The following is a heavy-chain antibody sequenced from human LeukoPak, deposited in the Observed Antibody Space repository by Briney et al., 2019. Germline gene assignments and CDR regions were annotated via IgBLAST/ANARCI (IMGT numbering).Heavy chain of an antibody. CDR3: TRVGKFFWDFDY. Sequence: GGSLRLSCAASGFTFGDYGMSWFRQAPGKGLEWVGFIRSKIYGGTTEYAASMKGKFSISRDDSKSIAYLQMNSLKSEDTALYYCTRVGKFFWDFDYWGQGALVTVSS. V-gene: IGHV3-49*03. CDR2: IRSKIYGGTT. J-gene: IGHJ4*02. CDR1: GFTFGDYG. D-gene: IGHD3-3*01.